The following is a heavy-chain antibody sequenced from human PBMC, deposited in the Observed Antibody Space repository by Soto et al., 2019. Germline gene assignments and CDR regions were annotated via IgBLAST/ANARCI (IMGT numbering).Heavy chain of an antibody. CDR1: GYTFTSYY. Sequence: GASVKVSCKASGYTFTSYYMHWVRQAPGQGLEWMGIINPSGGSTSYAQRFQGRVTMTRDTSTSTVYMELSSLRSEDTAVYYCARGGTLANYYYYYMDVWGKGTTVTV. J-gene: IGHJ6*03. CDR3: ARGGTLANYYYYYMDV. V-gene: IGHV1-46*03. D-gene: IGHD3-16*01. CDR2: INPSGGST.